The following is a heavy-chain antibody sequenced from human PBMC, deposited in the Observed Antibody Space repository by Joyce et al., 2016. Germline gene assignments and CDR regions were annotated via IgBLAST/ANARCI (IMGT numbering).Heavy chain of an antibody. CDR3: ARSQWLAPLMY. V-gene: IGHV4-34*01. CDR1: GGPFRGFF. Sequence: QVQLQQWGAGLLKPSETLSLTCAVSGGPFRGFFWTWVRQPPGKGLEWIGDINNSGVTNYNPSLKTRVTFSVDTSKNQFSLNLTSLIAADTAVYYCARSQWLAPLMYWGQGTPVTVSS. CDR2: INNSGVT. J-gene: IGHJ4*02. D-gene: IGHD6-19*01.